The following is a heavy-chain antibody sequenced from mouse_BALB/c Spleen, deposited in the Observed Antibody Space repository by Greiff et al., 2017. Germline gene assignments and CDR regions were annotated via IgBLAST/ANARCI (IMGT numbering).Heavy chain of an antibody. J-gene: IGHJ4*01. CDR2: ISSGSSNI. CDR1: GFTFSSFG. CDR3: ARGASSMITTGRWAMDY. V-gene: IGHV5-17*02. D-gene: IGHD2-4*01. Sequence: EVQVVESGGGLVQPGGSRKLSCAASGFTFSSFGMHWVRQAPEKGLEWVAYISSGSSNIYYADTVKGRFTISRDNPKNTLFLQMTSLRSEDTAMYYCARGASSMITTGRWAMDYWGQGTSVTVSS.